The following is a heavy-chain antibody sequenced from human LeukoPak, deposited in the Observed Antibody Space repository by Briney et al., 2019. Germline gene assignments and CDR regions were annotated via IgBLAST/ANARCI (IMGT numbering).Heavy chain of an antibody. CDR2: ISYDGSNK. J-gene: IGHJ4*02. CDR1: GFTFSSYA. D-gene: IGHD4/OR15-4a*01. Sequence: GRSLRLSCAASGFTFSSYAMHWVRQAPGKGLEWVAVISYDGSNKYYADSAKGRFTISRDNSKNTLYLQMNSLRAEDTAVYYCARAWSMVADFDYWGQGTLVTVSS. V-gene: IGHV3-30-3*01. CDR3: ARAWSMVADFDY.